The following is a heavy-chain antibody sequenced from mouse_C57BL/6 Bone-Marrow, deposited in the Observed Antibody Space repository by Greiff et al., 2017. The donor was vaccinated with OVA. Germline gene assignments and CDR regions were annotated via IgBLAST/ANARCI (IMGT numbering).Heavy chain of an antibody. CDR3: ARGGYGSRFAY. D-gene: IGHD1-1*01. Sequence: EVQGVESGGGLVKPGGSLKLSCAASGFTFSSYAMSWVRQTPAKRLEWVATISDGGSYTYYPDNVKGRFTISRDNAKNNLYLQMSHLKSEDTALYYCARGGYGSRFAYWGQGTLVTVSA. V-gene: IGHV5-4*01. J-gene: IGHJ3*01. CDR2: ISDGGSYT. CDR1: GFTFSSYA.